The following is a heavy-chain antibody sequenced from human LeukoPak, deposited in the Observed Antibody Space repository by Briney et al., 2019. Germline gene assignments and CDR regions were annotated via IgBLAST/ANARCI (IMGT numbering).Heavy chain of an antibody. D-gene: IGHD6-19*01. J-gene: IGHJ5*02. CDR1: GYTFTGYA. V-gene: IGHV1-3*01. CDR2: INAGNGNT. CDR3: ARGPKIAVAGKGWFDP. Sequence: ASVKVSCKASGYTFTGYAMHWVRQAPGQRLEWMGWINAGNGNTKYSQKFQGRVTITRDTSASTAYMELSSLRSEDTAVYYCARGPKIAVAGKGWFDPWGQGTLVTVSS.